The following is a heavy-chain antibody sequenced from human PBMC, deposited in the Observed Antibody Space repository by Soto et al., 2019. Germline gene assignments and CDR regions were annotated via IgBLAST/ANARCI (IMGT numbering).Heavy chain of an antibody. CDR1: GFTFSSYG. Sequence: QVQLVESGGGVVQPGRSLRLSCAASGFTFSSYGMHWVRQAPGKGLEWVAVIWYDGSNKYYADSVKGRFTISRDNSTNTLYLQMNSLRAEDTAVYYCAREGLGYDYGDHGSLLGYLDLWGRGTLVTVSS. V-gene: IGHV3-33*01. CDR3: AREGLGYDYGDHGSLLGYLDL. CDR2: IWYDGSNK. J-gene: IGHJ2*01. D-gene: IGHD4-17*01.